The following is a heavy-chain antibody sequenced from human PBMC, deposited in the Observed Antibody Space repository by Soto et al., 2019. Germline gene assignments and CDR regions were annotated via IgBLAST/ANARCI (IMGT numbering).Heavy chain of an antibody. D-gene: IGHD3-9*01. J-gene: IGHJ4*02. V-gene: IGHV4-4*07. CDR3: ARASQCKSYFDCFAWLDY. Sequence: PSETLSLTFTVPSDSISGLYWTWIRQPAGKGLEWIGRIYSSGETNYNPSLTGRVIMSLDTSKNQFSLNLTSVTAADTAVYYCARASQCKSYFDCFAWLDYWVQGTLVTVSS. CDR1: SDSISGLY. CDR2: IYSSGET.